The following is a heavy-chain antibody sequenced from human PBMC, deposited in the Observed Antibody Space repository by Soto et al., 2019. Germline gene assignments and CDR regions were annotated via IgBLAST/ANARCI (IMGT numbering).Heavy chain of an antibody. V-gene: IGHV3-23*01. CDR1: GFTFTNYA. CDR2: ISGSGETT. Sequence: QPGGSLRLSCAASGFTFTNYAMTWVRQAPGRGLEWVSSISGSGETTYYADAVEGRFTISRDNSKSTLYLQMNSLRAEDTALYYCEKVKTWTYLDFWGQGPLVTVSS. CDR3: EKVKTWTYLDF. D-gene: IGHD5-12*01. J-gene: IGHJ4*02.